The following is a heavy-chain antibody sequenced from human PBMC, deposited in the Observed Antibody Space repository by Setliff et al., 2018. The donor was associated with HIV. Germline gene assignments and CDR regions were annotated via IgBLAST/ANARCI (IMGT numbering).Heavy chain of an antibody. CDR1: GYSSTKYW. CDR3: TSRPPNSSSRRFDP. V-gene: IGHV5-51*01. J-gene: IGHJ5*02. D-gene: IGHD6-13*01. Sequence: PGESLKISCKVSGYSSTKYWIGWVRQMPGKGLEWMGLIYPGGSDIRYSPSFQGQVTISADKSISTAYLQWSSLKASDTAMYYCTSRPPNSSSRRFDPWGQGTLVTVSS. CDR2: IYPGGSDI.